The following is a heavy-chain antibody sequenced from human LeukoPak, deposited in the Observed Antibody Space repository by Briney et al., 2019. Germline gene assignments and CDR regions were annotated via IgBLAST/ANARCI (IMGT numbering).Heavy chain of an antibody. D-gene: IGHD5-18*01. CDR3: ARDLVNTGMVGFDY. J-gene: IGHJ4*02. V-gene: IGHV3-21*01. CDR2: ISVSSSYK. CDR1: GFTFSSYS. Sequence: PGGSLRLSCAASGFTFSSYSMNWVRQAPGMGLEWVSSISVSSSYKHYADSVKDRFTISRDNAKNSLYLQMNSLRAEDTAVYYCARDLVNTGMVGFDYWGQGTLVTVSS.